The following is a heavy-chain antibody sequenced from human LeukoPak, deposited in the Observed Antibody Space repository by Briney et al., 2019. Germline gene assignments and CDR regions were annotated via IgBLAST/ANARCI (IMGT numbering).Heavy chain of an antibody. CDR2: IYPGDSDT. V-gene: IGHV5-51*01. D-gene: IGHD6-13*01. CDR1: GYSFTSYW. Sequence: GESLKISCKGSGYSFTSYWIGWVRQIPGKGLGWMGIIYPGDSDTRYSPSFQGQVTISADKSISTAYLQWSSLKASDTAMYYCARHRSPRWYYFDYWGQGTLVTVSS. CDR3: ARHRSPRWYYFDY. J-gene: IGHJ4*02.